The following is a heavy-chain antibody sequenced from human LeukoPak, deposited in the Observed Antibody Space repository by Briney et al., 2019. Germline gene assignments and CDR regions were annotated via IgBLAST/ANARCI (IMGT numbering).Heavy chain of an antibody. CDR3: ARSLGSLMVYAMGY. D-gene: IGHD2-8*01. CDR2: IYYSGST. CDR1: GGSISSSSYY. J-gene: IGHJ4*02. Sequence: SETLSLTCTVSGGSISSSSYYWGWIRQPPGKGLEWIGSIYYSGSTYYNPSLKSRVTISVDTSKNQFSLKLSSVTAADTAVYYCARSLGSLMVYAMGYWGQGTLVAVSS. V-gene: IGHV4-39*07.